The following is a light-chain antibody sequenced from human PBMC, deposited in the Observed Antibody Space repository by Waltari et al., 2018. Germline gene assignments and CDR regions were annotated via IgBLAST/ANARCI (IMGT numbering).Light chain of an antibody. CDR2: DAS. Sequence: EIVLTQSPVTLSLSPGERATLSCRASQSVSSYLAWYQQKPGQAPRLLIYDASNRATGIPARFRGSGSGTDFTLTISSLEPEDFAVYYCQQRYNWPTTFGQGTKVEIK. CDR3: QQRYNWPTT. CDR1: QSVSSY. V-gene: IGKV3-11*01. J-gene: IGKJ1*01.